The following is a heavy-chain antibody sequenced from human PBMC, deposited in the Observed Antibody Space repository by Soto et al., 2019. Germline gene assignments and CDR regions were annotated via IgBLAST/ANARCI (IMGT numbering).Heavy chain of an antibody. CDR3: ARVGRVATINYYYGMDV. V-gene: IGHV3-33*01. J-gene: IGHJ6*02. Sequence: QVQLVESGGGVVQPGRSLRLSCAASGFTFSSYGMHWVRQAPGKGLEWVAVIWYDGSNKYYADSVKGRFTISRDNSKNTLYLQMNSLRAEDTAVYYCARVGRVATINYYYGMDVWGQGTTVTVSS. CDR2: IWYDGSNK. CDR1: GFTFSSYG. D-gene: IGHD5-12*01.